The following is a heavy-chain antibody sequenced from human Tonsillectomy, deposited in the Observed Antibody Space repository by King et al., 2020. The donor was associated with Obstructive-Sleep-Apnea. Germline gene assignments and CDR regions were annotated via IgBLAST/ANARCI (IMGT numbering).Heavy chain of an antibody. CDR1: GFSLSSSGMC. CDR2: IDWDDDT. D-gene: IGHD3-16*02. V-gene: IGHV2-70*11. J-gene: IGHJ6*02. CDR3: ARIQGAFSYGLDV. Sequence: TLKESGPALVKPTQTLTLTCTFSGFSLSSSGMCVSWIRQPPGKALEWLARIDWDDDTYYSTSLKTRLTISKDTSKNQVVLTMTNMDPVDTATYYCARIQGAFSYGLDVWGPGTTVTVSS.